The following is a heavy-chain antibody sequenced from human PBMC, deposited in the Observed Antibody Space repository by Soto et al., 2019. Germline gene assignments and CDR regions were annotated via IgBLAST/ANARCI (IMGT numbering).Heavy chain of an antibody. V-gene: IGHV4-34*01. CDR3: ARSPLSEGYCTNGVCYTGLHFDY. Sequence: QVQLQQWGAGLLKPSETLSLTCAVYGGSFSGYYWSWIRQPPGKGLEWNGEINHSGSTNYNPPLTSRVTISVDTPKNQFSLKLSSVPAPDTAVYYCARSPLSEGYCTNGVCYTGLHFDYWGPGTLVTVSP. D-gene: IGHD2-8*01. CDR2: INHSGST. CDR1: GGSFSGYY. J-gene: IGHJ4*01.